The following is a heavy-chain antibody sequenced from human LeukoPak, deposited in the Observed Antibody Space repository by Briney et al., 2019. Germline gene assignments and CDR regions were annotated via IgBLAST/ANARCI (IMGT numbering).Heavy chain of an antibody. V-gene: IGHV3-48*01. CDR1: GFTFSSYS. J-gene: IGHJ6*03. CDR3: AREGHLYYYYYMDV. Sequence: GGSLRLSCAASGFTFSSYSMNWVRQAPGKGLEWVSYISSSSSSIYHADSVKGRFTISRDNAKNSLYLQMNSLRAEDTAVYHCAREGHLYYYYYMDVWGKGTTATVSS. CDR2: ISSSSSSI.